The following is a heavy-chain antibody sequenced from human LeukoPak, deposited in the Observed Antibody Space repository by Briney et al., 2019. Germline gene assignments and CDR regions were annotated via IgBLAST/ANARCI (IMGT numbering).Heavy chain of an antibody. D-gene: IGHD6-13*01. CDR1: GFSFSNYG. CDR2: IRYDGSSR. V-gene: IGHV3-30*02. CDR3: AKDARIVVVGTSAFDI. Sequence: GGSLRLSCAASGFSFSNYGMHWVRQAPGKGLEWVAFIRYDGSSRQYGDSVKGRFTISRDNSKNTMYLQMNSLRPEDTAVYYCAKDARIVVVGTSAFDIWGQGTMVTVPS. J-gene: IGHJ3*02.